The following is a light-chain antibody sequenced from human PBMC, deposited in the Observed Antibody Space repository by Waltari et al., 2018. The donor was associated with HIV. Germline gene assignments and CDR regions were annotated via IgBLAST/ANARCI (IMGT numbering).Light chain of an antibody. Sequence: DILMTQSPDSLAVSLGERATINCKSSQSVLYNSINKNYLAWYQQKPGQPPKLLIYWASTRESGVPDRFSGSGSGTDFNLTISSLQAEDVAVYYCQQYHTSPGTFGQGTKLEIK. CDR3: QQYHTSPGT. CDR1: QSVLYNSINKNY. CDR2: WAS. J-gene: IGKJ2*02. V-gene: IGKV4-1*01.